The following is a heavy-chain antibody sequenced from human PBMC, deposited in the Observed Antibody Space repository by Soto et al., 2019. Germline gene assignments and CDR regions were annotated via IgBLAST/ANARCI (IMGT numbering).Heavy chain of an antibody. CDR1: GGSISSSSYY. CDR3: ARGYDILTGYYHYFDY. J-gene: IGHJ4*02. Sequence: QLQLQESGPGLVKPSETLSLTCTVSGGSISSSSYYWGWIRQPPGKGLEWIGSIYYSGSTYYNPSLKSRVTIAVDTSKNQFSLKLSSVTAADTAVYYCARGYDILTGYYHYFDYWGQGTLVTVSS. V-gene: IGHV4-39*01. CDR2: IYYSGST. D-gene: IGHD3-9*01.